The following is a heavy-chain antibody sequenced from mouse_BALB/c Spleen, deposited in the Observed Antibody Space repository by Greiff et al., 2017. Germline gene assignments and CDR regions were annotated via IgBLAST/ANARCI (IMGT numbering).Heavy chain of an antibody. CDR1: GDSITSGY. J-gene: IGHJ2*01. CDR2: ISYSGST. CDR3: ARFEVYGNYYFDY. Sequence: EVQLQESGPSLVKPSQTLSLTCSVTGDSITSGYWNWIRKFPGNKLEYMGYISYSGSTYYNPSLKSRISITRDTSKNQYYLQLNSVTTEDTATYYCARFEVYGNYYFDYWGQGTTLTVSS. D-gene: IGHD2-10*02. V-gene: IGHV3-8*02.